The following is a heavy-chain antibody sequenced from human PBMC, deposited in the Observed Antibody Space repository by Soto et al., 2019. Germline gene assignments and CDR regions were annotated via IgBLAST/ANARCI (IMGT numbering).Heavy chain of an antibody. Sequence: QVQLVQSGAEVKKPGASVKVSCKASGYTFSSYGINWVREAPGQGLEWMGWISAYNGNTNYAQKLQGRVTMTTDTSTSTAYMELRSLRSDDTAVYYCARDDCSSTTCYIGVWGQGTLVTVSS. D-gene: IGHD2-2*02. V-gene: IGHV1-18*01. J-gene: IGHJ4*02. CDR2: ISAYNGNT. CDR1: GYTFSSYG. CDR3: ARDDCSSTTCYIGV.